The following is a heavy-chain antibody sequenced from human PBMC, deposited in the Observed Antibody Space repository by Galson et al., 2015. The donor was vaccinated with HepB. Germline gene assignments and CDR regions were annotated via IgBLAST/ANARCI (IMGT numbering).Heavy chain of an antibody. Sequence: SVKVSCKASGYTFTSYGISWVRQAPGQGLEWMGWISVYNGNTKYAQKLQGRVTMTTDTSTSTAYMELRSLRSDDTAVYYCARHPGRVPAGPKKSITKRGYGMDVWGQGTTVTVSS. D-gene: IGHD2-2*01. CDR2: ISVYNGNT. CDR1: GYTFTSYG. V-gene: IGHV1-18*04. J-gene: IGHJ6*02. CDR3: ARHPGRVPAGPKKSITKRGYGMDV.